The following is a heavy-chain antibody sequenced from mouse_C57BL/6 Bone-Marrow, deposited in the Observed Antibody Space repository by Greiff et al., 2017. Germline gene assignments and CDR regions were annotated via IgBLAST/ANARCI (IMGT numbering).Heavy chain of an antibody. J-gene: IGHJ2*01. CDR1: GYTFTSYW. V-gene: IGHV1-64*01. Sequence: QVHVKQSGAELVKPGASVKLSCKASGYTFTSYWMHWVKQRPGQGLEWIGMIHPNSGSTNYNEKFKSKATLTVDKSSSTAYMQLSSLTSEDSAVYYCARREPTVVRFDYWGQGTTLTVSS. CDR2: IHPNSGST. CDR3: ARREPTVVRFDY. D-gene: IGHD1-1*01.